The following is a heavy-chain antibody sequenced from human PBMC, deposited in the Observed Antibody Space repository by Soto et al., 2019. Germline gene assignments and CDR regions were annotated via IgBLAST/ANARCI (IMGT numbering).Heavy chain of an antibody. CDR3: ARDLTRAVAERYGMDV. CDR2: IWYDGSNK. D-gene: IGHD6-19*01. J-gene: IGHJ6*02. CDR1: GFTFSSYG. V-gene: IGHV3-33*01. Sequence: QVQLVESGGGVVQPGRSLRLSCAAAGFTFSSYGMHWVRQAPGKGLEWVAVIWYDGSNKYYADSVKGRFTISRGNSKNTRFLQMNSLRAEDTAVYYCARDLTRAVAERYGMDVWGQGTTVTVSS.